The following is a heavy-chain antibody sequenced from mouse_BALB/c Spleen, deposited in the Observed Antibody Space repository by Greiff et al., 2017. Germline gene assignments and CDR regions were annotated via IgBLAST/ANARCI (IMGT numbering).Heavy chain of an antibody. J-gene: IGHJ3*01. Sequence: EVQRVESGAELVKPGASVKLSCTASGFNIKDTYMHWVKQRPEQGLEWIGRIDPANGNTKYDPKFQGKATITADTSSNTAYLQLSSLTSEDTAVYYCARRQAYYGWGFAYWGQGTLVTVSA. CDR3: ARRQAYYGWGFAY. V-gene: IGHV14-3*02. CDR1: GFNIKDTY. D-gene: IGHD1-1*01. CDR2: IDPANGNT.